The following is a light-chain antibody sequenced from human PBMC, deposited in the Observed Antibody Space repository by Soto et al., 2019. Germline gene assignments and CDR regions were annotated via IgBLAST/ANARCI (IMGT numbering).Light chain of an antibody. CDR1: QSVPNNY. CDR3: QQYGASPFN. CDR2: GAS. V-gene: IGKV3-20*01. J-gene: IGKJ2*01. Sequence: IALTQSPGTVSLSPGERATLSCRARQSVPNNYIPWYQHKPRQAPRLLINGASRRATGIPDRFSGSGSGTEFTLTISTLAPEDSAMYYCQQYGASPFNFGQGSKLEIK.